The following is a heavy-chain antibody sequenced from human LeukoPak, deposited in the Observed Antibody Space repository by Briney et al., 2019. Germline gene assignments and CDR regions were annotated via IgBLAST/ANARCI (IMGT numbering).Heavy chain of an antibody. Sequence: GGSLRLSCAASGFTFSSYGMHWVRQAPGKGLEWVAFIRYDGSDKYYADSVKGRFILSRDNSRNTLSLEMNSLRAEDTAVYYCAKDHVGTWSALDYWSQGTLVTVSS. J-gene: IGHJ4*02. CDR2: IRYDGSDK. CDR1: GFTFSSYG. V-gene: IGHV3-30*02. CDR3: AKDHVGTWSALDY. D-gene: IGHD6-13*01.